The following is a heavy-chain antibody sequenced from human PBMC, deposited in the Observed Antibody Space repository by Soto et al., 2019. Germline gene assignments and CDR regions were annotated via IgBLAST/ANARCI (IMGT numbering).Heavy chain of an antibody. V-gene: IGHV2-5*02. J-gene: IGHJ6*02. CDR3: AHRTRTYYYGSGCYVV. Sequence: QITLKESGPTLVKPTQTLTLTCTFSGFSLSTSGVGVGWIRQPPGKALEWLALIYWDDDKRYSPSLKSRLTITKGTSKNQVVLTMTNMDPVDTATYYCAHRTRTYYYGSGCYVVWGQGTTVTVSS. CDR2: IYWDDDK. CDR1: GFSLSTSGVG. D-gene: IGHD3-10*01.